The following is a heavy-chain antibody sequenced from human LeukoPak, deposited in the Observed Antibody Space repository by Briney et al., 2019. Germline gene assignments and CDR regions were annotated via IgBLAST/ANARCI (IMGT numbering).Heavy chain of an antibody. CDR3: ARGAVLGDAFDI. J-gene: IGHJ3*02. CDR1: GDSVSSNSAA. Sequence: SLTLSLTCAISGDSVSSNSAAWNCIRQSPSRGLEWLGRTYYRSKWYNDYAVSVKSRIAINPDTSKNHFSLQLNSVTPEDTAVYYCARGAVLGDAFDIWGQGTMVTVSS. V-gene: IGHV6-1*01. D-gene: IGHD3-3*02. CDR2: TYYRSKWYN.